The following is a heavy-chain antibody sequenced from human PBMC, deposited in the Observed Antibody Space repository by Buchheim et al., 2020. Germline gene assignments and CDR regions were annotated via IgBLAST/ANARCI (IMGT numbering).Heavy chain of an antibody. CDR1: GYTFTGYY. CDR2: INPNSGGT. D-gene: IGHD3-22*01. J-gene: IGHJ6*02. Sequence: QVQLVQSGAEVKKPGASVKVSCKASGYTFTGYYMHWVRQAPGQGLEWMGWINPNSGGTNYAQKFQGRVTMTRDTSISTDYMGLSRLRSDDTAVYYCARVVRGYYDSSGYPPGYYYGMDVWGQGTT. V-gene: IGHV1-2*02. CDR3: ARVVRGYYDSSGYPPGYYYGMDV.